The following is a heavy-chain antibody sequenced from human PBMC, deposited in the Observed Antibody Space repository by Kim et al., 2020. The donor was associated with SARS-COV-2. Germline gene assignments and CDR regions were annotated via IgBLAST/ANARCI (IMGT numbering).Heavy chain of an antibody. D-gene: IGHD1-1*01. CDR3: VTVARWKLPTPDY. V-gene: IGHV3-23*01. J-gene: IGHJ4*02. Sequence: GGSLRLSCAASGFTFSAYAMTWVRQAPGRGLEWVATIGAGGGEYHADSVKGRFTISRDNSKNAAFLQMTSLRVADTAIYYCVTVARWKLPTPDYWGQGT. CDR2: IGAGGGE. CDR1: GFTFSAYA.